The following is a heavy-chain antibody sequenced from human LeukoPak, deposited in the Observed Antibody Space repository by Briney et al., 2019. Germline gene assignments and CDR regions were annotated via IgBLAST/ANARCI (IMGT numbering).Heavy chain of an antibody. Sequence: ASVKVSCKASGYTFIRFYMHWVRQAPGKGLEWMGVINPDGGDTTYAQKFQGRITMTRDMSTRTVYMELSRLRSDDTAVYYCAREDIVVVPAAISYMDVWGKGTTVTVSS. CDR1: GYTFIRFY. D-gene: IGHD2-2*01. CDR3: AREDIVVVPAAISYMDV. V-gene: IGHV1-46*01. J-gene: IGHJ6*03. CDR2: INPDGGDT.